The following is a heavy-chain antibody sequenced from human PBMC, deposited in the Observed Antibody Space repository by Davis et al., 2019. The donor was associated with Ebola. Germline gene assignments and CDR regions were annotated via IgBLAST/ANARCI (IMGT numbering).Heavy chain of an antibody. CDR1: GGSFSGYY. J-gene: IGHJ5*02. Sequence: MPSETLSLTCAVYGGSFSGYYWSWIRQPPGKGLGWFGEINDSVSTNYNPSLKSRVTISVDTSKNQFSLKVNSVTAADTAVYYCARRSGKFDPWCQGTLVTVSS. V-gene: IGHV4-34*01. CDR3: ARRSGKFDP. D-gene: IGHD3-10*01. CDR2: INDSVST.